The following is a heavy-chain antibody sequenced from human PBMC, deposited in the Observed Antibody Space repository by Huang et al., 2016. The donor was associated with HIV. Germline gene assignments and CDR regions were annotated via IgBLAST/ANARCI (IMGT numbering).Heavy chain of an antibody. CDR3: AKGGSAAAVLDF. CDR2: ISYDGKTK. V-gene: IGHV3-30*18. J-gene: IGHJ4*02. D-gene: IGHD6-13*01. CDR1: GFTFSSYG. Sequence: QVQLVESGGGVVQPGRSLRISCAAAGFTFSSYGMHWVRQASGKGLEWVVVISYDGKTKYYADSVKGRFSISRDNSKTTVYLQLNSLRVEDTAVYYCAKGGSAAAVLDFWGQGTLVTVSS.